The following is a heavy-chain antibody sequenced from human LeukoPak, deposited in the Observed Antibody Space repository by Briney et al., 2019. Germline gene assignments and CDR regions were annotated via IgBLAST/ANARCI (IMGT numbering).Heavy chain of an antibody. Sequence: GGSLRLSCATSGFTFSSYGMYWVRQAPGKGPEWVALIWYDGSKKYYVDSVKGRFTVSKDNSKNTLYLQMNSLRAEDTAVYYCARGGSSWYTARYYFDYWGQGTLVTVSS. CDR1: GFTFSSYG. J-gene: IGHJ4*02. D-gene: IGHD6-13*01. V-gene: IGHV3-33*01. CDR3: ARGGSSWYTARYYFDY. CDR2: IWYDGSKK.